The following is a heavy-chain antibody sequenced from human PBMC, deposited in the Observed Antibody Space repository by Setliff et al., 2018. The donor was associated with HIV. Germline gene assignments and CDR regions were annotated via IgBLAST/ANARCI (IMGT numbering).Heavy chain of an antibody. V-gene: IGHV1-69*10. Sequence: SVKVSCKASGYTFNIYAISWVRQAPAQGLEWVGGLSPIRSITTYAQKFQGRVTITADKSTSTAYMELTGLTSDDTALYFCARQEIVETGLHVSLGPFDVWGQGTSVTVSS. J-gene: IGHJ3*01. CDR3: ARQEIVETGLHVSLGPFDV. CDR2: LSPIRSIT. CDR1: GYTFNIYA. D-gene: IGHD5-12*01.